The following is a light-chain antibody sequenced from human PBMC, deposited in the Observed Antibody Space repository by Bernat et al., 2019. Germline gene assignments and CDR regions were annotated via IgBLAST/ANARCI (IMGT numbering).Light chain of an antibody. CDR2: GAS. CDR1: QDISKY. Sequence: DIQMTQSPSSLSASVGDRVTITCRATQDISKYLTWYQHRPGQAPKSLIYGASTLYSGVPSRFSGSGSGTDFTLTISSLQPEDLATYYCQQYDRYPLTFGGGTKWRSN. V-gene: IGKV1-16*01. CDR3: QQYDRYPLT. J-gene: IGKJ4*01.